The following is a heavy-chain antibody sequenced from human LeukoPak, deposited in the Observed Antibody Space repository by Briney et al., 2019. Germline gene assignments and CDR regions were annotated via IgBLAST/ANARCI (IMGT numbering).Heavy chain of an antibody. J-gene: IGHJ5*02. D-gene: IGHD3-3*01. Sequence: PGGSLRLSCAASGFPFDDYAMHWVRRAPGRGLEWVSGFSWKGGSIGYADSVKGRFTISRDNDKNSLYLQMNSLRAEDTALYYCAKDRYYDFWSGSNWFDLWGQGTLGTVSS. CDR1: GFPFDDYA. V-gene: IGHV3-9*01. CDR3: AKDRYYDFWSGSNWFDL. CDR2: FSWKGGSI.